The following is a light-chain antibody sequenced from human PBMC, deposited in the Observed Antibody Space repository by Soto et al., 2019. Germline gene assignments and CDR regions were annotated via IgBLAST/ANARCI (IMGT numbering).Light chain of an antibody. CDR3: CSYAGNSTFV. V-gene: IGLV2-23*02. J-gene: IGLJ1*01. CDR1: STNLANYNL. CDR2: EVN. Sequence: QSVLTQPASVSGSPGQSITISCTGTSTNLANYNLVSWYQQYPGKAPKLIIYEVNKRPSGFSNRFSGAKSGNTASLTISGLQAEDEADYYCCSYAGNSTFVFVTGTMVTVL.